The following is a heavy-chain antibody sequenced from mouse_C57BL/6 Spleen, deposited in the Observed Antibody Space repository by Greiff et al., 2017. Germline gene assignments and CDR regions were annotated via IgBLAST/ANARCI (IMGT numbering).Heavy chain of an antibody. CDR2: INPNNGGT. V-gene: IGHV1-26*01. Sequence: VQLQQSGPELVKPGASVKISCKASGYTFTDYYMNWVKQSHGKSLEWIGDINPNNGGTSYNQKFKGKATLTVDKSSSTAYMELRSLTSEDSAVYYGASSPFAYWGQGTLVTVSA. J-gene: IGHJ3*01. CDR1: GYTFTDYY. CDR3: ASSPFAY.